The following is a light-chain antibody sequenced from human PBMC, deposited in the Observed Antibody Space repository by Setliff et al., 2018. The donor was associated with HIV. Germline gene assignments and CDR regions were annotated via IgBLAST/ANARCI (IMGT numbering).Light chain of an antibody. Sequence: QSALTQPASVSGSPGQSITISCTGTSSYVGGYNYVSWYQQHPGKAPKLIIYEVRNRPSGVSNRFSGSKSGNTASLTISGLQAEDEGDYYCSSYAVTNTLPFGTGTKVTVL. J-gene: IGLJ1*01. CDR2: EVR. V-gene: IGLV2-14*01. CDR3: SSYAVTNTLP. CDR1: SSYVGGYNY.